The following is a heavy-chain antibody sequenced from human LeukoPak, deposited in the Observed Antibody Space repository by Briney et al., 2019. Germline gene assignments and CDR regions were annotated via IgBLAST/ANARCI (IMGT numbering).Heavy chain of an antibody. J-gene: IGHJ3*02. CDR1: GGSFSGYY. V-gene: IGHV4-34*01. D-gene: IGHD3-16*01. CDR2: INHSGST. CDR3: ASATLYYDYVWGPTRDAFDI. Sequence: SETLSLXCAVYGGSFSGYYWSWIRQPPGKGLEWIGEINHSGSTNYNPSLKSRVTISVDTSKHQFSLKLSSVTAADTAVYYCASATLYYDYVWGPTRDAFDIWGQGTMVTVSS.